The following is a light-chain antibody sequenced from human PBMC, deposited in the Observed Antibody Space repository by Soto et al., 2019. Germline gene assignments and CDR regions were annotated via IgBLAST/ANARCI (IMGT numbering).Light chain of an antibody. V-gene: IGKV1-12*01. CDR1: QDAGSW. CDR2: HTS. Sequence: DIQMTQSPPYVSASVGDRVTISCRASQDAGSWLSWFHQKPGGAPNLLIFHTSRKKSGVPQRFAGRGSGTEFTLTISSLQPEDFGTYYCQHADGLRALTFGGGTAVEI. CDR3: QHADGLRALT. J-gene: IGKJ4*01.